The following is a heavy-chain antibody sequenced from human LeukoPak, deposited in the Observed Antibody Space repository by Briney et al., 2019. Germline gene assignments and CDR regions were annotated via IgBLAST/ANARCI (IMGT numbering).Heavy chain of an antibody. CDR3: ARHRSTFSYGMDV. CDR1: GGSISSSSYY. D-gene: IGHD2-15*01. J-gene: IGHJ6*02. V-gene: IGHV4-61*05. CDR2: VYSSGST. Sequence: SETLSLTCTVSGGSISSSSYYWAWIRQPPGKGLEWIGYVYSSGSTNYNPSLKSRVAISVNTSKNQFSLKLSSVTAADTAVYYCARHRSTFSYGMDVWGQGTTVTVFS.